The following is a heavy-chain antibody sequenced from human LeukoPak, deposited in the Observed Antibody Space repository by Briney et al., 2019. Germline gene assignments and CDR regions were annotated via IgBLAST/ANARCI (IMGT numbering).Heavy chain of an antibody. Sequence: PGGSLRLSCAASGFTFSSYGMHWVRQAPGKGLEWVAFIRYDGSNKYYADSVKGRFTISRDNSKNTLYLQMNSLRAEDTAVYYCARDSGSGWYELIDYWGQGTLVTVSS. CDR1: GFTFSSYG. CDR2: IRYDGSNK. J-gene: IGHJ4*02. D-gene: IGHD6-19*01. V-gene: IGHV3-30*02. CDR3: ARDSGSGWYELIDY.